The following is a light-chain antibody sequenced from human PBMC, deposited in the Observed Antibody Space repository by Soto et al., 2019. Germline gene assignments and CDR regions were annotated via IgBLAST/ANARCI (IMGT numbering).Light chain of an antibody. CDR3: QQYFDVPFT. CDR1: QSVLYSSNNKNH. Sequence: DIVMTQYPDSLAVSLGDRATINCNSRQSVLYSSNNKNHLAWYQQKPGQPPQLIIYWASTRESGVPERFSGSGSGTDFTLTISSLEAEDVAFYWCQQYFDVPFTFGGGTKVDI. CDR2: WAS. V-gene: IGKV4-1*01. J-gene: IGKJ4*01.